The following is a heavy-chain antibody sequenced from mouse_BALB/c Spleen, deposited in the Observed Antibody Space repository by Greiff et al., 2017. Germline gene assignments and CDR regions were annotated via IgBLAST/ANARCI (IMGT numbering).Heavy chain of an antibody. D-gene: IGHD2-4*01. CDR2: ISDGGSYT. CDR3: ARDSGITTYYYAMDY. V-gene: IGHV5-4*02. Sequence: EVQLVESGGGLVKPGGSLKLSCAASGFTFSDYYMYWVRQTPEKRLEWVATISDGGSYTYYPDSVKGRFTISRDNAKNNLYLQMSSLKSEDTAMYYCARDSGITTYYYAMDYWGQGTSVTVSS. CDR1: GFTFSDYY. J-gene: IGHJ4*01.